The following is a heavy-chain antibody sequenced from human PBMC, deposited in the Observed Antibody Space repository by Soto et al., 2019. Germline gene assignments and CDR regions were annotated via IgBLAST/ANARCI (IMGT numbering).Heavy chain of an antibody. D-gene: IGHD2-8*01. CDR3: ARDQKSGVYYYYYMDV. V-gene: IGHV4-34*01. J-gene: IGHJ6*03. CDR2: INHSGST. CDR1: GGSFSGYY. Sequence: SETLSLTCAVYGGSFSGYYLSWIRQPPGKGLEWIGEINHSGSTNYNPSLKSRVTISVDTSKNQFSLKLSSVTAADTAVYYCARDQKSGVYYYYYMDVWGKGTTVTVSS.